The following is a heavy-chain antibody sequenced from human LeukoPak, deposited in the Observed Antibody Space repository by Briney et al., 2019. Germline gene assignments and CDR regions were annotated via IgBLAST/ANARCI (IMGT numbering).Heavy chain of an antibody. V-gene: IGHV1-69*04. D-gene: IGHD6-13*01. CDR3: ARQGLKKQQLVVPSFDY. J-gene: IGHJ4*02. CDR1: GGTFSSYA. Sequence: GSSVKVSCKASGGTFSSYAISWVRQAPGQGLEWMGRIIPILGIANYAQKFQGRVTITADKSTSTAYMELSSLRSEDTAVYYCARQGLKKQQLVVPSFDYWGQGTLVTVSS. CDR2: IIPILGIA.